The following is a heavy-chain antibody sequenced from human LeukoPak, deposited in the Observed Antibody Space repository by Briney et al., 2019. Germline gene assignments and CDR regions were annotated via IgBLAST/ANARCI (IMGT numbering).Heavy chain of an antibody. Sequence: GGSLRLSCAASGFTFSSYSMNWVRQAPGKGLEWVSSISSSSYIYYADSVKGRFTISRDNAKDSLYLQMNSLRAEDTAVYYCARDSPATYYYDSSGYYYGYWGQGTLVTVSS. CDR2: ISSSSYI. CDR1: GFTFSSYS. J-gene: IGHJ4*02. D-gene: IGHD3-22*01. V-gene: IGHV3-21*01. CDR3: ARDSPATYYYDSSGYYYGY.